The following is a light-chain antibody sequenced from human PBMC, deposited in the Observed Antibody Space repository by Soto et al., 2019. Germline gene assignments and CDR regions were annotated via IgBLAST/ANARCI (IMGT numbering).Light chain of an antibody. V-gene: IGKV1-39*01. CDR3: QQRYRTLTWT. CDR2: AAS. Sequence: DIQMTQSPSSLSASVGDRVTITCRASQSISSYLNWYQQKPGKAPKLLIYAASSWQSGVPSRFSGSGSGTDFTLTISRLQPEDFATYYCQQRYRTLTWTFGQGTKVAIK. J-gene: IGKJ1*01. CDR1: QSISSY.